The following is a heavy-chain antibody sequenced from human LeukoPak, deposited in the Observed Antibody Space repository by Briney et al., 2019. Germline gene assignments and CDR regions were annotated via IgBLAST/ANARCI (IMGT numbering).Heavy chain of an antibody. D-gene: IGHD2-21*02. CDR1: GFTFTYYA. J-gene: IGHJ4*02. Sequence: GRSLRLSCAVSGFTFTYYAMHWVRQAPGKGLEWVAVISHDGSNQQYADSVKGQVTISRDNSKSTLYLQMDTLRPGDTAVYFCAGQGDTGSWYFDYWGQGTLVTVSS. CDR3: AGQGDTGSWYFDY. V-gene: IGHV3-30-3*01. CDR2: ISHDGSNQ.